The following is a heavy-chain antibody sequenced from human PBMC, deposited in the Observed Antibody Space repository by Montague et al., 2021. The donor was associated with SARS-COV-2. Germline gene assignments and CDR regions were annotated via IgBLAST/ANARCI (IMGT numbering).Heavy chain of an antibody. CDR2: INHSGRT. J-gene: IGHJ2*01. CDR1: GVSFSGYY. CDR3: TRGPVFSNSWYSLPTLDQRPSWYCDL. Sequence: SETLSLTCAVYGVSFSGYYWSWICRAPGRGLEWIGEINHSGRTNYNQSPKSRVTISVDMSTNKFSLNLNSVTAADTAVYYCTRGPVFSNSWYSLPTLDQRPSWYCDLWGRGTLVIVSS. V-gene: IGHV4-34*01. D-gene: IGHD6-13*01.